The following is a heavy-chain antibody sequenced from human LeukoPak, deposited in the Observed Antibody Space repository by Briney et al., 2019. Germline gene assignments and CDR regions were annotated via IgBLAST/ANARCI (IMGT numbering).Heavy chain of an antibody. Sequence: QTGGSLRLSCAASGFTVSSNYMSWVRQAPGKGLEWVSVIYSGGSTYYADSVKGRFTISRDNSENTLYLQMNSLRAEDTAVYYCARDQGLWFGKPRDYYYYYGMDVWGQGTTVTVSS. CDR3: ARDQGLWFGKPRDYYYYYGMDV. V-gene: IGHV3-53*01. CDR2: IYSGGST. CDR1: GFTVSSNY. D-gene: IGHD3-10*01. J-gene: IGHJ6*02.